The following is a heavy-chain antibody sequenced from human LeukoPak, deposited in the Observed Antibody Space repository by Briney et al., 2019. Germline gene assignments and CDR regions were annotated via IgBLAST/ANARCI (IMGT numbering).Heavy chain of an antibody. D-gene: IGHD3-22*01. Sequence: GGSLRLSCAASGFTFSLYGMTWVRQAPGQGLEWVSGIGRSSGSTSYADSVKGRFTISRDNAKNSLYLQMNSLRAEDTAVYYCARRGPNYYDSSGSVDYWGQGTLVTLSS. CDR1: GFTFSLYG. CDR2: IGRSSGST. J-gene: IGHJ4*02. CDR3: ARRGPNYYDSSGSVDY. V-gene: IGHV3-21*04.